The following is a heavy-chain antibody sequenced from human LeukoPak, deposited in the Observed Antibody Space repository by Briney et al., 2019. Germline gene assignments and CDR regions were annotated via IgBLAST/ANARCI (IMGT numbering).Heavy chain of an antibody. CDR3: ARDNGEWLRLADV. D-gene: IGHD5-12*01. J-gene: IGHJ6*04. Sequence: PGGSLRLSCAASGFIFNDYYMTWIRQAPGKGLEWVSYISSSSGNTKKYADSVKGRFTISRDNARNSLYLQMNSLRAEDTAVYYCARDNGEWLRLADVWGKGTTVTVSS. CDR2: ISSSSGNTK. V-gene: IGHV3-11*04. CDR1: GFIFNDYY.